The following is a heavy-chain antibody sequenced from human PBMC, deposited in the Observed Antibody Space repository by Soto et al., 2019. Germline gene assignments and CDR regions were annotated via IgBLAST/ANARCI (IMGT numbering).Heavy chain of an antibody. CDR3: ARDTGYDHDAFDI. CDR1: GYTFITSYY. V-gene: IGHV1-46*01. Sequence: QVQLVQSGAEVTKPGASVKVSCKASGYTFITSYYTHWVRQAPGQGLEWMGIINPTGTMTKYSERFQGRLTMTRDTSTSTDYMELSTLTSEDTAVYFCARDTGYDHDAFDIWGQGTMVTVSS. CDR2: INPTGTMT. D-gene: IGHD5-12*01. J-gene: IGHJ3*02.